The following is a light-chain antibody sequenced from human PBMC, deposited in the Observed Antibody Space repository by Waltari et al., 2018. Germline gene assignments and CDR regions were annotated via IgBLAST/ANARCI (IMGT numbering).Light chain of an antibody. J-gene: IGKJ1*01. CDR1: QNIDGW. CDR2: KTS. Sequence: IQMTQSPSTLSASVGERVTLTCRASQNIDGWLAWCQQKPGKAPKLLIYKTSSLESGVASRFSGSGYGTEFTLTISSLQPDDFATYYCQEYRTYRTFGQGTKVEIK. CDR3: QEYRTYRT. V-gene: IGKV1-5*03.